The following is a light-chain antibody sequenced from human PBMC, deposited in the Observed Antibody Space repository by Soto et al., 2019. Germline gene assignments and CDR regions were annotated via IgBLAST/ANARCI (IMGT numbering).Light chain of an antibody. Sequence: QSALTQPASVSGSLGQSITISCSGTSSDVGAYNYVSWHQQYPGKAPKLMIYHVTDRPSGVSNRFSGSKSGNTASLTISGLQAEDEADYYCCSYTTSNTFVFGTGTKVTVL. J-gene: IGLJ1*01. CDR3: CSYTTSNTFV. CDR1: SSDVGAYNY. V-gene: IGLV2-14*01. CDR2: HVT.